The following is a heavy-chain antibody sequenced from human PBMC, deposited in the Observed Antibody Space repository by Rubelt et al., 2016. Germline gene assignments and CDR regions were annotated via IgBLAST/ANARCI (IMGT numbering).Heavy chain of an antibody. Sequence: QVQLVQSGAEVKKPGSSVKVSCKASGGTFSSYAISWVRQAPGQGLEWMGRIIPILGIANYAQKFQGRVTITADKSTITAYMGLSSLRSEDTAVYYCAGERLLDDSSGGDAFDIWGQGTMASVSS. J-gene: IGHJ3*02. CDR2: IIPILGIA. D-gene: IGHD3-22*01. CDR1: GGTFSSYA. V-gene: IGHV1-69*04. CDR3: AGERLLDDSSGGDAFDI.